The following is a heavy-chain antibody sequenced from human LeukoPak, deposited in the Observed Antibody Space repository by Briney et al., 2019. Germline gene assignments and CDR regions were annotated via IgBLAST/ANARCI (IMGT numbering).Heavy chain of an antibody. J-gene: IGHJ4*02. CDR3: ARDPSIAAAGTDY. V-gene: IGHV1-69*04. CDR1: GGTFSSYA. Sequence: ASVKVSCKASGGTFSSYAISWVRQAPGQGLEWMGRIIPILGIANYAQKFKGRVTITADKSTSTAYMELSSLRSEDTAVYYCARDPSIAAAGTDYWGQGTLVTVSS. D-gene: IGHD6-13*01. CDR2: IIPILGIA.